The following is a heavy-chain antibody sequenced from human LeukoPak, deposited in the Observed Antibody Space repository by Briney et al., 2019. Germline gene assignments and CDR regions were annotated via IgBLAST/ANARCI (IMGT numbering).Heavy chain of an antibody. CDR2: IRYDGSNE. J-gene: IGHJ6*03. V-gene: IGHV3-30*02. CDR3: AKVMPPGRIRFYSYYMDV. Sequence: GGSLRLSCAASGFSFSAYGMHWVRQAPGKGLEWVAFIRYDGSNEYYADFVKGRFTISRDKSKNTLSLQMNGLRVEDTAVYYCAKVMPPGRIRFYSYYMDVWGIGTTVTVS. D-gene: IGHD2-15*01. CDR1: GFSFSAYG.